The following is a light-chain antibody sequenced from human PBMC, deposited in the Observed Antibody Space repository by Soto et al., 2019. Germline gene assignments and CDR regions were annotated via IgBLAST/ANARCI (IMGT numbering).Light chain of an antibody. Sequence: EIMMTQSPATLSVSPGERATLSCRASQSVSNNLAWYQQKPGQVPRLLIYYASTRATGIPARFSGSGSGTEFTLTISSLQSEYVALYYCQQYNNWPPITFGQGTLLEIK. CDR1: QSVSNN. CDR3: QQYNNWPPIT. V-gene: IGKV3-15*01. J-gene: IGKJ5*01. CDR2: YAS.